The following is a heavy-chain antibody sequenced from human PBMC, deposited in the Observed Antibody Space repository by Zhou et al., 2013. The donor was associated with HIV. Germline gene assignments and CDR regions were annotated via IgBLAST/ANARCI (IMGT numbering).Heavy chain of an antibody. CDR2: FDPEDGET. CDR1: GYTLANLA. J-gene: IGHJ3*02. CDR3: AAVRRNRILGRSFDI. D-gene: IGHD1-1*01. Sequence: QVQLLQSGAEVKPPGASVKVSCKVVGYTLANLAIHWVRQPPGQGLEWMGGFDPEDGETIYAQKFKGRLTMTEDTPTNIVYLDLSGLSSDDTAVYFCAAVRRNRILGRSFDIWGQGQWSPSLQ. V-gene: IGHV1-24*01.